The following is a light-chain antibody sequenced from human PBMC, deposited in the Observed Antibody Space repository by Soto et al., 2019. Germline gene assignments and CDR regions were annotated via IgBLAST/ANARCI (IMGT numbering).Light chain of an antibody. CDR2: DVS. CDR1: QSINNL. CDR3: QQYDSYPLT. J-gene: IGKJ4*01. V-gene: IGKV1-5*01. Sequence: DVQMTQSPSTLSAFVGDRVTITCRASQSINNLLAWYQQKPGKAPKFLIYDVSTLESGVPSRFSGSGSGTEFTLTISSLQPEAFETYYCQQYDSYPLTFGGGTKVDIK.